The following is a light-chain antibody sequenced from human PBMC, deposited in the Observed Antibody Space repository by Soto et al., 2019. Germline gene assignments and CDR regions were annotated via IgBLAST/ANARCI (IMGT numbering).Light chain of an antibody. J-gene: IGKJ1*01. V-gene: IGKV1-8*01. CDR2: AAS. CDR1: QGISGY. CDR3: QQYMSSVT. Sequence: AIRMTQSPSSFSASTGDRVTITCRASQGISGYLAWYQQKPGKAPKLLIYAASTLQSGVPSRFSGSGSGTDFTLTISCLQSEDFAVYYCQQYMSSVTFGQGTKVEIK.